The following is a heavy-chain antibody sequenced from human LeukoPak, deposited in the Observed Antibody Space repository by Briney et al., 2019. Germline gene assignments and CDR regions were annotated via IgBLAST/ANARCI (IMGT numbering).Heavy chain of an antibody. D-gene: IGHD3-10*01. Sequence: TGGSLRLSCAASGFTFSSYGMHWVRQAPGKGLEWVALISYDGSNKYYADSVKGRFTISRDNSKNTLYLQMISLRAEDTAVYYCASYGSVSYFAYWGQGTLVTVSS. V-gene: IGHV3-30*03. CDR3: ASYGSVSYFAY. CDR1: GFTFSSYG. J-gene: IGHJ4*02. CDR2: ISYDGSNK.